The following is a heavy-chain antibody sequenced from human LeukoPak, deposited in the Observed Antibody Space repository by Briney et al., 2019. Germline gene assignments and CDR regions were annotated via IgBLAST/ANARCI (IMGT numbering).Heavy chain of an antibody. CDR1: GFTVSSNH. J-gene: IGHJ4*02. CDR3: ASHSSSWYGFDY. Sequence: DGSLKLSCAASGFTVSSNHMSWVRQGPGKGLEWVSVIYSGGSTYYADSVKGRFTISRDNSKSTLYLQMNSLRAEDTAVYYCASHSSSWYGFDYWGQGTLVTVSS. CDR2: IYSGGST. V-gene: IGHV3-53*01. D-gene: IGHD6-13*01.